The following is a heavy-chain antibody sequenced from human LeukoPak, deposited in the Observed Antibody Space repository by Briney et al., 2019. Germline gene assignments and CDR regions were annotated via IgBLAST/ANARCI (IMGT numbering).Heavy chain of an antibody. V-gene: IGHV1-2*02. CDR1: RYTFTTYY. J-gene: IGHJ4*02. Sequence: ASVKVSCKASRYTFTTYYIHWVRQVPGQGLECMGWINPNGGATNYAQKFQGRVTMTRDTSITTAYMELSRLGSDDTAVYYCARDSTLRPFDYWGQGTLVTVSS. CDR2: INPNGGAT. D-gene: IGHD3-16*01. CDR3: ARDSTLRPFDY.